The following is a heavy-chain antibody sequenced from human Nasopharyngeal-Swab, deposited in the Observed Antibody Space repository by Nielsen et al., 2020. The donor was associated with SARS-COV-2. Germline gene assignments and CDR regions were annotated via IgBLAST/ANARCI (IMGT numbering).Heavy chain of an antibody. CDR2: ISYDGSNK. V-gene: IGHV3-30*04. D-gene: IGHD7-27*01. Sequence: GESLKISCAASGFTFSSYAMHWVRQAPGKGLEWVAVISYDGSNKYYADSVKGRLTISRDNSKNTLYLQMNSLRAEDTAVYYCARGGGGEGNYYMDVWGKGTTVTVSS. CDR1: GFTFSSYA. J-gene: IGHJ6*03. CDR3: ARGGGGEGNYYMDV.